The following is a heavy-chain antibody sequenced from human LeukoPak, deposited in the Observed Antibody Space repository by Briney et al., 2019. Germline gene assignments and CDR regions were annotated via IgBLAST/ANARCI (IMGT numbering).Heavy chain of an antibody. V-gene: IGHV5-51*01. CDR3: ARGASGYPYYYYYYGMDV. CDR1: GYGFTSYW. Sequence: GESLKISCKGSGYGFTSYWIGWVRQMPGKGLEWMGIIYPGDSDTRYSPSFQGQVTISADKSISTAYLQWSSLKASDTAMYYCARGASGYPYYYYYYGMDVWGQGTTVTVSS. J-gene: IGHJ6*02. D-gene: IGHD5-12*01. CDR2: IYPGDSDT.